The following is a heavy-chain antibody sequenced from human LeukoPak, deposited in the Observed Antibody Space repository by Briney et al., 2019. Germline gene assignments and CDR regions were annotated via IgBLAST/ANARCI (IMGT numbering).Heavy chain of an antibody. J-gene: IGHJ4*02. CDR2: TSGSGGST. CDR3: AKVWPVILTGYYNPDY. D-gene: IGHD3-9*01. V-gene: IGHV3-23*01. CDR1: GFTFSSYA. Sequence: GGSLRLSCAASGFTFSSYAMSWVRQAPGKGLEWVSATSGSGGSTYYADSVKGRFTISRDNSKNTLYLQMNSLRAEDTAVYYCAKVWPVILTGYYNPDYWGQGTLVTVSS.